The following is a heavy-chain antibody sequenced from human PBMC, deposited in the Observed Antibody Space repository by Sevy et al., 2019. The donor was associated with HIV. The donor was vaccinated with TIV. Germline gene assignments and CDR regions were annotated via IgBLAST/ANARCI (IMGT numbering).Heavy chain of an antibody. Sequence: GGSLRLSCEASGFPFGSYTMTWVRQAPGKGLQWVASISSGSSDIHYAGSVKGRFTISRDNAKHSLDLQMNSLRAEDMAVYYCAGVGGDYDYVWGNVRSSSDYWGQGTPVTVSS. D-gene: IGHD3-16*01. CDR1: GFPFGSYT. J-gene: IGHJ4*02. CDR3: AGVGGDYDYVWGNVRSSSDY. CDR2: ISSGSSDI. V-gene: IGHV3-21*01.